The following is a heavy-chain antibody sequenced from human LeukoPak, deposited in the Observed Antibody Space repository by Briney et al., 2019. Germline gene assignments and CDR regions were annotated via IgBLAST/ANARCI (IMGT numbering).Heavy chain of an antibody. CDR1: GGSFRRYA. Sequence: RASVKVSCTASGGSFRRYAFAWVRQAPGQGLEWMGGIMPVLDTGSYAQGFQGRVTITADRSTSTAYMELRSLRPEDTALYYCAARDNGNDLLSYHAMDVWGSGTTVTVSS. CDR2: IMPVLDTG. D-gene: IGHD1-1*01. J-gene: IGHJ6*04. CDR3: AARDNGNDLLSYHAMDV. V-gene: IGHV1-69*06.